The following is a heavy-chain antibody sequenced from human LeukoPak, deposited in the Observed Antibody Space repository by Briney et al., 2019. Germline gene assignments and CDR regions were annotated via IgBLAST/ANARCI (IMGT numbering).Heavy chain of an antibody. V-gene: IGHV3-21*01. Sequence: GGSLRLSCAASGFTFSSYSMNWVRQAPGKGLEWVSSISSSSSYIYYADSVKGRFTISRDNAKNSLYLQMNSLRAEDTAVYYCASFHYYGSGSYYKYFDYWGQGTLVTVSS. D-gene: IGHD3-10*01. J-gene: IGHJ4*02. CDR3: ASFHYYGSGSYYKYFDY. CDR1: GFTFSSYS. CDR2: ISSSSSYI.